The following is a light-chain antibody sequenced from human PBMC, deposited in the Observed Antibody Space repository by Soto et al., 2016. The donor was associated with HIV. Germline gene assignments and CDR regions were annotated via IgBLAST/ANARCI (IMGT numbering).Light chain of an antibody. J-gene: IGKJ2*01. CDR3: QQYNSYYT. CDR1: QGISNY. V-gene: IGKV1-8*01. Sequence: AIRMTQSPSSFSASTGDRVTITCRASQGISNYLAWYQQKPGKAPNLLIYSASTLRGGVPSRFSGSGSGTEFTLTISSLQPDDFATYYCQQYNSYYTFGQGTKLEIK. CDR2: SAS.